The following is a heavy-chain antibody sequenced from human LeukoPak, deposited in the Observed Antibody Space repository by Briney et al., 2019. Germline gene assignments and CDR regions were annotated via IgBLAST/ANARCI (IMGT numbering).Heavy chain of an antibody. Sequence: PSETLSLTCTVSGGSISSSSYYWGWIRQPPGTGLEWIGEINHSGSTNYNPSLKSRVTISVDTSKNQFSLKLSSVTAADTAVYYCARVEEGYGSGRRENYYYYYMDVWGKGTTVTISS. J-gene: IGHJ6*03. CDR2: INHSGST. CDR1: GGSISSSSYY. D-gene: IGHD3-10*01. V-gene: IGHV4-39*07. CDR3: ARVEEGYGSGRRENYYYYYMDV.